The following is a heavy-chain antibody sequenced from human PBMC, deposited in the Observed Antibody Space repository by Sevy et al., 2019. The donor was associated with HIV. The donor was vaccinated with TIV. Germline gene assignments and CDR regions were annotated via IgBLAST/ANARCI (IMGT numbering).Heavy chain of an antibody. D-gene: IGHD3-3*02. CDR2: INSAGTAI. CDR3: TRGASVNILSPWDY. J-gene: IGHJ4*02. V-gene: IGHV3-74*01. Sequence: GESLKISCAASGFTFSSYWMHWVRQAPGKGLVWVSRINSAGTAINFADSVKGRFTISRDNAKNTLYLQMNSLRAEDTAVYYCTRGASVNILSPWDYWGQGTLVTVSS. CDR1: GFTFSSYW.